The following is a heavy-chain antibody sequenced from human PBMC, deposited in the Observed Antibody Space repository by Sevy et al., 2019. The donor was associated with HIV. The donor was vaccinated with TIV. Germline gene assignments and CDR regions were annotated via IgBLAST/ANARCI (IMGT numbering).Heavy chain of an antibody. D-gene: IGHD3-3*01. CDR3: AKDATYYDFLYYGMDV. CDR2: ISYDGSNK. Sequence: GGSLRLSCAASGFTFSSYGMHWVRQAPGKGLEWVAVISYDGSNKYYADSVKSRFTISRDNSKNTLYLQMNSLRAEDTAVYYCAKDATYYDFLYYGMDVWGQGTTVTVSS. J-gene: IGHJ6*02. V-gene: IGHV3-30*18. CDR1: GFTFSSYG.